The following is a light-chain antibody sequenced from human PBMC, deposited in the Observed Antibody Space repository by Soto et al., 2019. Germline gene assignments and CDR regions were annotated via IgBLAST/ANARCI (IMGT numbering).Light chain of an antibody. CDR2: EVS. J-gene: IGLJ2*01. V-gene: IGLV2-14*01. Sequence: QSVLTQPASVSGSPGQSITISCTGTSSDVGGYNFVSWHQQHPGNAPKLMIYEVSNRPSGVSNRFSGSKSGNTASLTISGLQAEDEADYYCSSYISSSTRIFGGGTKLTVL. CDR3: SSYISSSTRI. CDR1: SSDVGGYNF.